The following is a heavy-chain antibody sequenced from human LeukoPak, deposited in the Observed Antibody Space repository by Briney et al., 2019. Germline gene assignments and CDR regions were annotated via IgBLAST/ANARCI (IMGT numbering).Heavy chain of an antibody. Sequence: PGGSLRLSCTASGFTFSSYAMNWVRQAPGKGLEWVSGIGAGGTFTYYADSVKGRFTISRDNSRNTLYLQMNSLRGEDTAVYYCAKGILGYCSGVTCYPFDYWGQGTLVTVSS. V-gene: IGHV3-23*01. CDR3: AKGILGYCSGVTCYPFDY. CDR1: GFTFSSYA. D-gene: IGHD2-15*01. J-gene: IGHJ4*02. CDR2: IGAGGTFT.